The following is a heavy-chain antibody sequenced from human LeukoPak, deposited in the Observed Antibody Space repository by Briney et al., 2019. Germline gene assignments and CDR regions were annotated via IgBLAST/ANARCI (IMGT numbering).Heavy chain of an antibody. D-gene: IGHD2-15*01. CDR1: GGSISGYY. J-gene: IGHJ6*04. CDR3: ARGDIVLDV. CDR2: IYYSGST. V-gene: IGHV4-59*01. Sequence: SETLSLTCTVSGGSISGYYWSWIRQPPGKGLEWIGYIYYSGSTNYNPSLKSRVTISVDTSKNQFSLKLSSVTAADTAVYYCARGDIVLDVWGKGTTVTISS.